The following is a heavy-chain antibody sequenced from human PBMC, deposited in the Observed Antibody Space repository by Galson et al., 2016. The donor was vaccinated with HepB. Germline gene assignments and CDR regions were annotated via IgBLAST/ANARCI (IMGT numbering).Heavy chain of an antibody. CDR2: INRDGSST. CDR3: SRGLGGADDY. J-gene: IGHJ4*02. D-gene: IGHD3-10*01. CDR1: GFTFSTYW. Sequence: SLRLSCAASGFTFSTYWMHWARQAPGKGLVWVSRINRDGSSTTYADSVKGRFTISRDNAKNTLYLQMISLSAEDTAIYYCSRGLGGADDYWGQGTLVTVSS. V-gene: IGHV3-74*01.